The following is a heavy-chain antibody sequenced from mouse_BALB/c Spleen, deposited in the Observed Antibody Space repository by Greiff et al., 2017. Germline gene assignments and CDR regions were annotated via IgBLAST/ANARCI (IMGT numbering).Heavy chain of an antibody. J-gene: IGHJ2*01. Sequence: EVQLQESGAELVRSGASVKLSCTASGFNIKDYYMHWVKQRPEQGLEWIGWIDPENGDTEYAPKFQGKATMTADTSSNTANLQLSSLTSEDTAVYYCNAIHYYGPDYWGQGTTLTVSS. V-gene: IGHV14-4*02. CDR3: NAIHYYGPDY. CDR1: GFNIKDYY. D-gene: IGHD1-2*01. CDR2: IDPENGDT.